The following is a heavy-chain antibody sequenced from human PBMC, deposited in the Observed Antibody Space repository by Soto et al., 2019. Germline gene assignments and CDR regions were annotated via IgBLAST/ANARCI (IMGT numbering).Heavy chain of an antibody. CDR2: IWYDGSNK. V-gene: IGHV3-33*01. CDR3: ARDNYYDSSGYLSGMDV. CDR1: GFTFSSYG. Sequence: PGGSLRLSCAASGFTFSSYGMHCVRQAPCKGLEWVAVIWYDGSNKYYADSVKGRFTISRDNSKNTLYLQMNSLRAEDTAVYYCARDNYYDSSGYLSGMDVWGQGTTVTVSS. D-gene: IGHD3-22*01. J-gene: IGHJ6*02.